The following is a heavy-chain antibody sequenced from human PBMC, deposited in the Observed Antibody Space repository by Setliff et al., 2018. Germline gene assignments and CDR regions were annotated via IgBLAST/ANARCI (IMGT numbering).Heavy chain of an antibody. D-gene: IGHD3-10*01. CDR1: GYTFTSYG. Sequence: ASVKVSCKASGYTFTSYGISWVRQAPGQGLEWMGWISAYNGNTNYAQKLQGRVTMTTDTSTSTAYMEPRSLRSDDTAVYYCAKEGRLVRGVIIHYHYYGMDVWGQGTTVTVSS. CDR2: ISAYNGNT. CDR3: AKEGRLVRGVIIHYHYYGMDV. J-gene: IGHJ6*02. V-gene: IGHV1-18*01.